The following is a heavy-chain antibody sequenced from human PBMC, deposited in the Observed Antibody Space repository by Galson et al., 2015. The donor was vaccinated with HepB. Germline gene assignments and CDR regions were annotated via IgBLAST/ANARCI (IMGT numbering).Heavy chain of an antibody. D-gene: IGHD3-22*01. CDR3: ARAFGYTGLTMIVDAFDI. CDR2: ISYSGST. Sequence: TLSLTCPVSGDSVNSDYYYWNWIRQPPGKGLEWIGYISYSGSTNYNPSLKSRVTISSDTSKNHFPLKLTSVTAADTADYYCARAFGYTGLTMIVDAFDIWGQGTVVTVSS. J-gene: IGHJ3*02. V-gene: IGHV4-61*03. CDR1: GDSVNSDYYY.